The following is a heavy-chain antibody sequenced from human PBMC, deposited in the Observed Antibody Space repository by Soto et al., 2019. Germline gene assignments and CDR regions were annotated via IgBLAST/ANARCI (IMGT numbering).Heavy chain of an antibody. J-gene: IGHJ5*02. CDR2: ISSSSSYT. Sequence: GGSLRLSCAASGFTFSDYYMSWIRQAPGKGLEWVSYISSSSSYTNYADSVKGRFTISRDNAKNSLYLQMNSLRAEDTAVYYCAREDYGDYGGGWFDPWGQGTLVTVSS. V-gene: IGHV3-11*06. CDR3: AREDYGDYGGGWFDP. D-gene: IGHD4-17*01. CDR1: GFTFSDYY.